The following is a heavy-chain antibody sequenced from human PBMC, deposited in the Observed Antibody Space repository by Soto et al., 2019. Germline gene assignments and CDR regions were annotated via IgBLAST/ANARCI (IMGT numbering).Heavy chain of an antibody. CDR2: IYYSGST. J-gene: IGHJ5*02. Sequence: SETLSLTCTVSGGSISSYYWSWIRQPPGKGLEWIGYIYYSGSTNYNPSLKSRVTISVDTSKNQFSLKLSSVTAADTAVYYCASSYGEDGWFDPWGQGTLVNVSS. CDR1: GGSISSYY. D-gene: IGHD4-17*01. V-gene: IGHV4-59*01. CDR3: ASSYGEDGWFDP.